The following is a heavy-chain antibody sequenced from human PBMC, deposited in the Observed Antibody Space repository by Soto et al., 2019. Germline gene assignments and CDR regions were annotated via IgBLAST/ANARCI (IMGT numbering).Heavy chain of an antibody. J-gene: IGHJ3*02. Sequence: SETLSLTCAVYGGSLSGDYGSWIRQPPGKGLEWIGEINHSGSTNYNPSLKSRLIISVDTSRNQFSLRLTSVTAADTAVYYCARGLYDLRSGDRFDIWGQGAVVTVSS. CDR1: GGSLSGDY. D-gene: IGHD3-3*01. CDR2: INHSGST. CDR3: ARGLYDLRSGDRFDI. V-gene: IGHV4-34*01.